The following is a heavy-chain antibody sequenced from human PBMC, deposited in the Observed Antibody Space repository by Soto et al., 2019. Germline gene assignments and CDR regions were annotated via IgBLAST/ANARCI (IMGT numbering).Heavy chain of an antibody. J-gene: IGHJ6*02. CDR3: ARDVGVTLLLLYGMDV. CDR1: GFTFSSYA. D-gene: IGHD2-15*01. CDR2: ISYDVRNE. V-gene: IGHV3-30*04. Sequence: QVQLVESGGGVVQPGRSLRLSCAASGFTFSSYAMHWVRQAPGKGLEWVAVISYDVRNEYYADSVKGRFTISRDNSKNTLYLQMKSQRTEDTAGYYCARDVGVTLLLLYGMDVWGQGTTVTVSS.